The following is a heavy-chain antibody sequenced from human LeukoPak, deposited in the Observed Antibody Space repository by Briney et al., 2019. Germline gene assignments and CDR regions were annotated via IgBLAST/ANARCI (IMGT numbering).Heavy chain of an antibody. D-gene: IGHD5-12*01. V-gene: IGHV1-8*03. J-gene: IGHJ5*02. Sequence: ASVTVSCKASGYTFTSYDINWERQATGQGLEWMGWMNPNSGITGYAQKFQGRVTITRNTSISTAYMELSSLRSEDTAVYYCARARGYSGYAYPWGQGTLVTVSS. CDR2: MNPNSGIT. CDR3: ARARGYSGYAYP. CDR1: GYTFTSYD.